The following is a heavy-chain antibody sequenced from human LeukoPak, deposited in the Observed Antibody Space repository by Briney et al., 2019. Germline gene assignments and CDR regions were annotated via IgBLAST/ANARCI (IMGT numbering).Heavy chain of an antibody. J-gene: IGHJ5*02. CDR1: GYTFTSYD. D-gene: IGHD2-2*03. V-gene: IGHV1-2*02. CDR2: INPNSGGT. CDR3: ARVRMGIVVVPAARRSNWFDP. Sequence: ASVKVSCKASGYTFTSYDINWVRQATGQGLEWMGWINPNSGGTNYAQKFQGRVTMTRDTSISTAYMELSRLRSDDTAVYYCARVRMGIVVVPAARRSNWFDPWGQGTLVTVSS.